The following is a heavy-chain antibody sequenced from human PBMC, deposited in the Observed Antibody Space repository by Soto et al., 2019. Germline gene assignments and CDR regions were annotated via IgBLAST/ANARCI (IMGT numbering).Heavy chain of an antibody. D-gene: IGHD6-13*01. J-gene: IGHJ5*02. CDR3: ARGRIVAADNCCWFDP. Sequence: SETLSLTCTVSGGSINNYYWSWIRQPPGKELEWIAYIYDSGSVNYNPSLKSRVTISVDTSKNQCSLELRSVTAADTALYYCARGRIVAADNCCWFDPWGQGILVTVSS. CDR1: GGSINNYY. V-gene: IGHV4-59*01. CDR2: IYDSGSV.